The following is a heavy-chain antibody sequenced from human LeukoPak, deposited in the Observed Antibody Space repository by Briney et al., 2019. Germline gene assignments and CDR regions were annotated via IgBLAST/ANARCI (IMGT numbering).Heavy chain of an antibody. Sequence: ASVKVSCKASGYTFTSYGISWVRQAPGQGLEWMGWISAYNGNTNYEQKLQGRVTMTTDTSTSTAYMELRSLRSGDTAVYYCATNDEGYYYDSSGEDAFDIWGQGTMVTVSS. CDR1: GYTFTSYG. D-gene: IGHD3-22*01. CDR2: ISAYNGNT. CDR3: ATNDEGYYYDSSGEDAFDI. J-gene: IGHJ3*02. V-gene: IGHV1-18*01.